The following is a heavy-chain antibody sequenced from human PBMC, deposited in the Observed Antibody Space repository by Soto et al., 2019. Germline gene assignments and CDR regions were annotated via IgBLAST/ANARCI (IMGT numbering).Heavy chain of an antibody. CDR1: GFTFSSYA. Sequence: PGGSLRLSCAASGFTFSSYAMSWVRQAPGKGLEWVSAISGSGGSTYYADSVKGRFTISRDNSKNTLYLQMNSLRAEDTAVYYCAKSVPSRDGRIAADWFDPWGQGTLVTVSS. D-gene: IGHD6-25*01. V-gene: IGHV3-23*01. CDR3: AKSVPSRDGRIAADWFDP. CDR2: ISGSGGST. J-gene: IGHJ5*02.